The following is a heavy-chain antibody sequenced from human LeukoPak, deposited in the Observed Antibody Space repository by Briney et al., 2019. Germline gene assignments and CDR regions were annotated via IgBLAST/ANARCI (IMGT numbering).Heavy chain of an antibody. CDR2: ISASGGST. V-gene: IGHV3-23*01. CDR3: ARDLYVVTPVYYYYGMDV. J-gene: IGHJ6*02. CDR1: EFTFSSYA. D-gene: IGHD4-23*01. Sequence: PGGSLRLSCAASEFTFSSYAMQWVRQAPGKGLEWVSGISASGGSTWYADSVKGRFTISRDNSKNTLYLQMNSLRAEDTAVYYCARDLYVVTPVYYYYGMDVWGQGTTVTVSS.